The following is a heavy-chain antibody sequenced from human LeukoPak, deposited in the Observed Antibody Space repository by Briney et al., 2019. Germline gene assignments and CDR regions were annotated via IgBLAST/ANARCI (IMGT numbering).Heavy chain of an antibody. CDR2: MNPNSGNT. V-gene: IGHV1-8*01. CDR3: AAVTTVVTPPDFDY. Sequence: GASVKVSCKASGYTFTSYHINWVRQATGQGLEWMGWMNPNSGNTGYGQKFQGRVTMTRNTSISTAYMELSSLRSEDTAVYYCAAVTTVVTPPDFDYWGQGTLVTVSS. J-gene: IGHJ4*02. CDR1: GYTFTSYH. D-gene: IGHD4-23*01.